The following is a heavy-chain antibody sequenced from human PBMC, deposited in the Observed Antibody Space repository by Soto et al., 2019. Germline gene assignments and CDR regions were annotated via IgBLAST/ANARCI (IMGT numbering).Heavy chain of an antibody. D-gene: IGHD3-3*01. Sequence: PGGSLRLSCAASGFSVSSNYMSWVRQAPGKGLEWVSAISGSGGSTYYADSVKGRFTISRDNSKNTLYLQMNSLRAEDTAVYYCAKRPLGVVTPLYFQHWGQGTLVTVSS. V-gene: IGHV3-23*01. CDR1: GFSVSSNY. CDR3: AKRPLGVVTPLYFQH. CDR2: ISGSGGST. J-gene: IGHJ1*01.